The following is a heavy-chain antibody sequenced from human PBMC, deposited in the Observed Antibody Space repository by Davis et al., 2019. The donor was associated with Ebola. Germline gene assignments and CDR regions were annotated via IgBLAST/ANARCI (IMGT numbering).Heavy chain of an antibody. CDR3: ARAVHGPYSSSDNWFDP. Sequence: SVKVSCKASGGTFSSYAISWVRQAPGQGLEWMGGIIPIFGTANYAQKFQGRVTITADKSTSTAYMELSSLRSEDTAVYYCARAVHGPYSSSDNWFDPWGQGTLVTVSS. CDR1: GGTFSSYA. J-gene: IGHJ5*02. D-gene: IGHD6-6*01. V-gene: IGHV1-69*06. CDR2: IIPIFGTA.